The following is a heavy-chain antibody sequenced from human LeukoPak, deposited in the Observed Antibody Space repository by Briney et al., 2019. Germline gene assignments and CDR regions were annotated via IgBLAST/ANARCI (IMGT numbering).Heavy chain of an antibody. CDR3: ARGVGYYYDSSGYDFGNWFDP. Sequence: GASVKVSCKASGYTFTSYDISWVRQAPGQGLEWMGWISTYNGNTNYAQKLQGRVTMPTDTSASTAYMELRSLRSDDTAVYYCARGVGYYYDSSGYDFGNWFDPWGQGTLVTVSS. CDR1: GYTFTSYD. D-gene: IGHD3-22*01. J-gene: IGHJ5*02. CDR2: ISTYNGNT. V-gene: IGHV1-18*01.